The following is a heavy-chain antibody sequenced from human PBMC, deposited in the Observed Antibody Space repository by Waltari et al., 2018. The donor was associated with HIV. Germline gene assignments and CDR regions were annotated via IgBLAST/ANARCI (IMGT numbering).Heavy chain of an antibody. D-gene: IGHD1-26*01. CDR2: INVHTGNI. CDR3: ARGSRIWELDP. V-gene: IGHV1-18*01. Sequence: QAHLVSSGAEGKKPAASVKLSRRPSACTFTTFCLSWLRQAPGIGLEWLGWINVHTGNINYQQKFRSRVTMTTDTSTNTAYMELTSLKSDDTAVYYCARGSRIWELDPWGQGTLVTVSS. J-gene: IGHJ5*02. CDR1: ACTFTTFC.